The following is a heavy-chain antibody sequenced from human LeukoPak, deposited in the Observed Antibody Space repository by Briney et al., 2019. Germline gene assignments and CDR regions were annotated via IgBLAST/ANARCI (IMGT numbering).Heavy chain of an antibody. D-gene: IGHD4-17*01. Sequence: GGSLRLSCAASGFTFSPYSMPWVRQAPGKGLEYVSTISSNGGSTYYANSVKGRFTISRDNSKSTLYLQMGSLRAGDMAVYYCARGRDYPYYFDYWGQGVLVTVSS. CDR2: ISSNGGST. V-gene: IGHV3-64*01. CDR3: ARGRDYPYYFDY. J-gene: IGHJ4*02. CDR1: GFTFSPYS.